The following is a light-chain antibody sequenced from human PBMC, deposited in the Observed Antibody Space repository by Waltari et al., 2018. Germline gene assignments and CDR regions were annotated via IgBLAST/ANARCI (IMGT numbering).Light chain of an antibody. CDR1: QSISSW. CDR2: KTS. V-gene: IGKV1-5*03. J-gene: IGKJ2*01. Sequence: DIQMTQSPSTLSASVGDRVTITCRASQSISSWLAWYPQKPGKAPKLLIYKTSTLESGVPSRFSGSGSGTEFALTISSLQPDDFATYYCQQYNSYSTFGQGTKLVIK. CDR3: QQYNSYST.